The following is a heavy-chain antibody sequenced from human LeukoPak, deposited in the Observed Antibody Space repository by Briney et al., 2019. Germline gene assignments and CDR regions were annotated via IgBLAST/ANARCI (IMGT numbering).Heavy chain of an antibody. D-gene: IGHD4-17*01. Sequence: LRLSCAASGFTFSSYSMNWVRQAPGKGLEWVSYISSGSSTIFYSDSVKGRFTISRDNTKNSLYLQMNSLRAEDTAVYFCASGLYGDYGIYYFDYWGQGILVTVSS. CDR3: ASGLYGDYGIYYFDY. CDR1: GFTFSSYS. J-gene: IGHJ4*02. V-gene: IGHV3-48*01. CDR2: ISSGSSTI.